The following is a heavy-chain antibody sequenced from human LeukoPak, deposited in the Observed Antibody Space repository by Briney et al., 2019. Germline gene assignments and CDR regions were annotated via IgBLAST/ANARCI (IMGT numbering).Heavy chain of an antibody. Sequence: GGSLRLSCAAVGFTFSDYYMSWIRQAPGKGLEWISHTSSTAGYTNYADSVKGRFTISRDNTKNSLYLQLNSLRAEDTALYYCARERKTGSGYHLVYWRQGTPVTVSS. D-gene: IGHD5-12*01. CDR1: GFTFSDYY. CDR3: ARERKTGSGYHLVY. J-gene: IGHJ4*02. CDR2: TSSTAGYT. V-gene: IGHV3-11*06.